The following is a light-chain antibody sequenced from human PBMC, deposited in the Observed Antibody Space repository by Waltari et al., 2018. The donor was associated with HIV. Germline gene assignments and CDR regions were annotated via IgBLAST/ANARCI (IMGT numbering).Light chain of an antibody. Sequence: QSALTQPPSVSGSLGPAFTIPCTGTSSDVGNYNEVSWSQQSPGTAPKLMIYDVSNRPSGVPDRFAGSKSGNTASLTISGLQAEDEADYYCSSFTTSITVVFGGGTKLTVL. CDR2: DVS. V-gene: IGLV2-18*02. CDR1: SSDVGNYNE. J-gene: IGLJ2*01. CDR3: SSFTTSITVV.